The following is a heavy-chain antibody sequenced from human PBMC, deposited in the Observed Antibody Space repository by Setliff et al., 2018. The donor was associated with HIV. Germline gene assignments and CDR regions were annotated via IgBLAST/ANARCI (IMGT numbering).Heavy chain of an antibody. J-gene: IGHJ2*01. CDR2: VYYSGTA. Sequence: SETLSLTCNVSGISISTSNYYWAWIRQPPGKGLEWIGNVYYSGTAHYNPSLKSRVTISVDTSANQFSLTLTSVTAADTATYFCARTWWDYDLWGRGTLVTVSS. CDR3: ARTWWDYDL. CDR1: GISISTSNYY. D-gene: IGHD1-26*01. V-gene: IGHV4-39*01.